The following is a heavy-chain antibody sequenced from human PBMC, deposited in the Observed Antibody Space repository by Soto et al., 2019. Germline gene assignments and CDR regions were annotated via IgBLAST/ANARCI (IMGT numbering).Heavy chain of an antibody. D-gene: IGHD4-17*01. CDR1: GGTFSSYA. Sequence: GASVKVSCKASGGTFSSYAISWVRQAPGQGLEWMGWVIAYNGTTNYAQKFQGRVIMTTDASTSTAYMELRSLRSDDTAVYYCARYDYGDYDNYYMDVWGKGTTVTVSS. CDR2: VIAYNGTT. J-gene: IGHJ6*03. V-gene: IGHV1-18*01. CDR3: ARYDYGDYDNYYMDV.